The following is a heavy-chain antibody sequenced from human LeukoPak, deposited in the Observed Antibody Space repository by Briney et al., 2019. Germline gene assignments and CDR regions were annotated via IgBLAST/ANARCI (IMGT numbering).Heavy chain of an antibody. Sequence: ASVKVSCKASGYTFISYGISWVRQAPGQGLEWMGWISAYNGNTKYAQKLQGRVTMTTDTSTSTAYMELWSLRSDDTDIYYCAREREGSFDYWGQGTLVTVSS. V-gene: IGHV1-18*01. CDR2: ISAYNGNT. CDR3: AREREGSFDY. J-gene: IGHJ4*02. CDR1: GYTFISYG. D-gene: IGHD1-26*01.